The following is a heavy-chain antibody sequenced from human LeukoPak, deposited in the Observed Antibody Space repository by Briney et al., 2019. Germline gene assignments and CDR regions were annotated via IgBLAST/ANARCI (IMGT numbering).Heavy chain of an antibody. CDR2: IYTADSDT. J-gene: IGHJ4*02. Sequence: GESLKISCKGSGYSFTSYWIAWVRQMPGKGLEWVGAIYTADSDTRYSPSFQGQVTISADKSITTAYLQWSSLKASDTAMYYCARGTSYYVNLDYWGQGTLVTVSS. V-gene: IGHV5-51*01. CDR3: ARGTSYYVNLDY. D-gene: IGHD3-10*02. CDR1: GYSFTSYW.